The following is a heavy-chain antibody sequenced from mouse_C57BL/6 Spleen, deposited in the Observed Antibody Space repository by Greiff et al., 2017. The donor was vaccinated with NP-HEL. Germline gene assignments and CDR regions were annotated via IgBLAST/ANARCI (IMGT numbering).Heavy chain of an antibody. CDR1: GYTFTSYW. V-gene: IGHV1-61*01. Sequence: QVQLQQPGAELVRPGSSVKLSCKASGYTFTSYWMEWVKQRPGQGLEWIGNIYPSDSETHYNQKFKDKATLTVDKSSSTAYMQLSSLTSEDSAVYYCARVGSPHAMDYWGQGTSVTVSS. CDR3: ARVGSPHAMDY. J-gene: IGHJ4*01. CDR2: IYPSDSET. D-gene: IGHD1-1*01.